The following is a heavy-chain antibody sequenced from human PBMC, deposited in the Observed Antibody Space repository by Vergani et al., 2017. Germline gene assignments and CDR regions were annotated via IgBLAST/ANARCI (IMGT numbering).Heavy chain of an antibody. V-gene: IGHV3-30-3*01. D-gene: IGHD5-12*01. CDR2: ISYDGSNK. CDR1: GFTFSSYA. Sequence: QVQLVESGGGVVQPGRSLRLSCAASGFTFSSYAMHWVRQAPGKGLEWVAVISYDGSNKYYADSVKGRFTISRDNSKNTLYLQMNSLRAEDTAVYYCCYDEEDLFDYWGQGTLVTVSS. CDR3: CYDEEDLFDY. J-gene: IGHJ4*02.